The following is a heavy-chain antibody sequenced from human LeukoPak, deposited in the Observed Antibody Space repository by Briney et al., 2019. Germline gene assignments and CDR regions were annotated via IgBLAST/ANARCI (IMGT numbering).Heavy chain of an antibody. CDR3: AGELGYYYDSSGYIY. CDR2: IKQDGSEK. V-gene: IGHV3-7*01. Sequence: GRSLRLSCAASGFTFSSYWMSWVRQAPGKGLEWVANIKQDGSEKYYVDSVKGRFTISRDNAKNSLYLQMNSLRAEDTAVYYCAGELGYYYDSSGYIYWGQGTLVTVSS. CDR1: GFTFSSYW. D-gene: IGHD3-22*01. J-gene: IGHJ4*02.